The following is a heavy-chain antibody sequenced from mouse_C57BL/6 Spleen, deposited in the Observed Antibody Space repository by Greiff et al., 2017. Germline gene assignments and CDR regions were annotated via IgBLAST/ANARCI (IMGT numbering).Heavy chain of an antibody. CDR2: ISDGGSYT. Sequence: EVHLVESGGGLVKPGGSLKLSCAASGFTFSSYAMSWVRQTPEKRLEWVATISDGGSYTYYPDNVKGRFTISRDNAKNNLYLQMSHLKSEDTAMYYCAREGITTVVANAMDYWGQGTSVTVSS. D-gene: IGHD1-1*01. CDR3: AREGITTVVANAMDY. V-gene: IGHV5-4*01. J-gene: IGHJ4*01. CDR1: GFTFSSYA.